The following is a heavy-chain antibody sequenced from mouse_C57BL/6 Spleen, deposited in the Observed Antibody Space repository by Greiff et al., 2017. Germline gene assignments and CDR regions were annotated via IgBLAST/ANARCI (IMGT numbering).Heavy chain of an antibody. Sequence: QVQLQQPGAELVKPGASVKLSCKASGYTFTSYWMQWVKQRPGQGLEWIGEIDPSDSYTNYNQKFKGKATLTVDTSSSTAYMQLSSLTSEDSAVYYCARRVLQSLFDYWGHGTTLTVSS. J-gene: IGHJ2*01. CDR1: GYTFTSYW. CDR2: IDPSDSYT. V-gene: IGHV1-50*01. CDR3: ARRVLQSLFDY. D-gene: IGHD2-10*01.